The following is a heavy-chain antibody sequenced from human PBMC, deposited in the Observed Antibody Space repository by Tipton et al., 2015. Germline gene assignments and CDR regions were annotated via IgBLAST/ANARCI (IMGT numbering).Heavy chain of an antibody. CDR2: VYYIGST. D-gene: IGHD6-19*01. CDR3: ASGIAVANFDY. V-gene: IGHV4-59*12. Sequence: TLSLTCTVSGGSISTYYWSWIRQPPGKGLEWIGYVYYIGSTNYNPSLKSRVTISVDTTKNQFSLNLSSVTAADTAVYYCASGIAVANFDYWGQGTLVTVSS. CDR1: GGSISTYY. J-gene: IGHJ4*02.